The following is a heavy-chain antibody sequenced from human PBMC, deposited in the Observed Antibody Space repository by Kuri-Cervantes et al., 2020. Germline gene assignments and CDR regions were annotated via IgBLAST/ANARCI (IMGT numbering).Heavy chain of an antibody. D-gene: IGHD5-24*01. CDR2: ISGSGGNT. V-gene: IGHV3-23*01. CDR1: GFTFSSYA. Sequence: GESLKISCAASGFTFSSYAMSWVRQAPGKGLEWVSVISGSGGNTYNAESVKGRFAISRDNSKNTLYVQMNSLRAEDTAIYYCAKDHQSSTNNYDYMDVWGKGTTVTVSS. J-gene: IGHJ6*03. CDR3: AKDHQSSTNNYDYMDV.